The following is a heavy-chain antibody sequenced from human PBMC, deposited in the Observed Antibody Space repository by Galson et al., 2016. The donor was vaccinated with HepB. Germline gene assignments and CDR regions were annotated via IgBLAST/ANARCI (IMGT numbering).Heavy chain of an antibody. CDR1: GFTFSNHW. Sequence: SLRLSCATSGFTFSNHWMTCVRQAPGKGLEWVANIKQDGGEKYYVDSVKGRFTISRDNAKNSLYLHMSNLRAEDTAVYYCARGAGAGYWGQGTLVTVSS. V-gene: IGHV3-7*03. D-gene: IGHD3-10*01. CDR2: IKQDGGEK. CDR3: ARGAGAGY. J-gene: IGHJ4*02.